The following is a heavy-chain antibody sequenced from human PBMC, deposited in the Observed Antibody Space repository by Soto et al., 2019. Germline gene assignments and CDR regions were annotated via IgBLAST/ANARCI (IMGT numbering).Heavy chain of an antibody. CDR3: ARARWYDAFDV. J-gene: IGHJ3*01. V-gene: IGHV4-38-2*01. D-gene: IGHD2-15*01. CDR2: IFHGGNT. CDR1: ACFISSGNY. Sequence: PSETLSLPGAVAACFISSGNYSSWIPKPTGKRRGGIGGIFHGGNTYYNPSLKNRFTISVNMCKNQFYLKLNSVTATDTAPYHCARARWYDAFDVWGQGTGGTVSS.